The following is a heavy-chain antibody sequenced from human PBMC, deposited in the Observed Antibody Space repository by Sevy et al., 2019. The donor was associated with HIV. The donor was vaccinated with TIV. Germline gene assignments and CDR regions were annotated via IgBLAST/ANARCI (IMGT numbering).Heavy chain of an antibody. CDR3: AKASSPYYYDSSGYYYVEDWFDP. CDR2: ISYDGSNK. V-gene: IGHV3-30*18. D-gene: IGHD3-22*01. CDR1: GFTFSSYG. J-gene: IGHJ5*02. Sequence: GGSLRLSCAASGFTFSSYGMHWVRQAPGKGLEWVAVISYDGSNKYYEDSVKGRFTISRDNSKNTLYLQMNSLRAEETAVYYCAKASSPYYYDSSGYYYVEDWFDPWGQGTLVTVSS.